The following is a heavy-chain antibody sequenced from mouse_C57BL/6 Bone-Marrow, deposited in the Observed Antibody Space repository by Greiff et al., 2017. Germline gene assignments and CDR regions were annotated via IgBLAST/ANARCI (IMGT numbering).Heavy chain of an antibody. CDR3: ARWGTTVLDY. CDR1: GFTFSSYT. V-gene: IGHV5-9*01. J-gene: IGHJ2*01. D-gene: IGHD1-1*01. Sequence: EVKLVESGGGLVKPGGSLKLSCAASGFTFSSYTMSWVRQTPEKRLEWVATISGGGGNTYYPDSVKGRFTISRDNAKNTLYLQRSSLRSEDTALYYCARWGTTVLDYWGQGTTRTVSS. CDR2: ISGGGGNT.